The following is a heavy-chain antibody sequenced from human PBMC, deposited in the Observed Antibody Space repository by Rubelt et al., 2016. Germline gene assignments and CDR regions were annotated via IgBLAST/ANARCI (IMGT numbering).Heavy chain of an antibody. CDR3: SRSYDSRKWFDP. J-gene: IGHJ5*02. V-gene: IGHV4-4*07. CDR2: IYSGGNT. CDR1: GGSIDNYY. D-gene: IGHD3-22*01. Sequence: QVQLQESGPGLVKPSETLSLTCTVSGGSIDNYYWSWIRQPAGQGLEWIGRIYSGGNTDYNPSLKSRVTMSVDMSEKQYSLRQSSVTAADTAVYYWSRSYDSRKWFDPWGQGTLVTVSS.